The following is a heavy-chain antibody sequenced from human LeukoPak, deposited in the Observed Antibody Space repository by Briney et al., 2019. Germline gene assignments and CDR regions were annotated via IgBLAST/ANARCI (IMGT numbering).Heavy chain of an antibody. D-gene: IGHD3-22*01. Sequence: ASVKVSCKASGYTFTSYDINWVRQATGQGLEWMGWMNPNSGNTGYAQKFQGRVTMTRNTSISTAYMELSSLRSEDTAVYYCARGNYYNSSGSANGIDYWGQGTLVTVSS. CDR3: ARGNYYNSSGSANGIDY. J-gene: IGHJ4*02. V-gene: IGHV1-8*01. CDR1: GYTFTSYD. CDR2: MNPNSGNT.